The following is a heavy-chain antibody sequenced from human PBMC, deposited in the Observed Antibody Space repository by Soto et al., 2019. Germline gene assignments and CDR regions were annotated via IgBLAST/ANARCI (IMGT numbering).Heavy chain of an antibody. J-gene: IGHJ5*02. CDR3: AKAGANSSTWHSNWFDP. CDR2: ISDTGGST. V-gene: IGHV3-23*01. CDR1: GFSFNNYI. D-gene: IGHD6-13*01. Sequence: PGGSLRLSCAAFGFSFNNYIMNWVRQAPGKGLEWVSGISDTGGSTDYADSVKGRFTISRDNSKNTLFLQMNRLRADDTAMYYCAKAGANSSTWHSNWFDPWGQGTLVTVSS.